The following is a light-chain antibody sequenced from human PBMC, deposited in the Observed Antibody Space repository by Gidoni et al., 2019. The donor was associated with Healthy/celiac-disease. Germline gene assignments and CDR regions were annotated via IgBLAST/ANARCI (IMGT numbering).Light chain of an antibody. V-gene: IGKV1-39*01. CDR2: AAS. J-gene: IGKJ3*01. CDR3: QQSNSTLT. CDR1: QSSSSY. Sequence: DIHITQSPSSLSASVGDRVTITCRASQSSSSYLNWYQQKPGKAPKLLIYAASSLQSGVPSRFSGSGSGTDFTLTISSLQPEDFANYYCQQSNSTLTFGPGTKVDIK.